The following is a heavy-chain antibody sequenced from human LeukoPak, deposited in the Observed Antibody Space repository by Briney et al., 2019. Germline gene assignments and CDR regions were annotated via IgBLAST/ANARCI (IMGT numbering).Heavy chain of an antibody. CDR1: GGSISSYY. D-gene: IGHD3/OR15-3a*01. V-gene: IGHV4-59*01. CDR3: ARLEKVDFMTYHYFPF. J-gene: IGHJ2*01. CDR2: IYYGGST. Sequence: SETLSLTCTVSGGSISSYYWSWIRQPPGKGLEWIGYIYYGGSTNYNPSLKSRVTISVDTSKNQFSLKLSSVTAADTAIYYCARLEKVDFMTYHYFPFWGRGTLVTVSS.